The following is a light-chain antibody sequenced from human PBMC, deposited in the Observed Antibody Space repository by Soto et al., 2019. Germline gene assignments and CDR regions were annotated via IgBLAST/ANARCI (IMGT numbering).Light chain of an antibody. CDR1: QSVSSY. Sequence: EIVLTQPPATLSLSPGERATLSCRASQSVSSYLAWYQQKPGQAPRLLIYDASNRATGIPARFSGSGSGTDFTLNISSLEPEDFAVYYWQQRSNWLTFGGGTKVEIK. J-gene: IGKJ4*01. V-gene: IGKV3-11*01. CDR3: QQRSNWLT. CDR2: DAS.